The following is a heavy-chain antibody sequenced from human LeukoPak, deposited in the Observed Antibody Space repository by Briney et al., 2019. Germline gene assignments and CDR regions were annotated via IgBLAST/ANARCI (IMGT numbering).Heavy chain of an antibody. CDR1: GGSISSYY. D-gene: IGHD3-22*01. V-gene: IGHV4-59*08. Sequence: TSETLSLTCTVSGGSISSYYWSWIRQPPGKGLEWIGYIYYSGSTNYNPSLKSRVTISVDTSKNQFSLKLSSVTAADTAVYYCARHLAPSSGYLTLDYWGQGTLVTVSS. J-gene: IGHJ4*02. CDR2: IYYSGST. CDR3: ARHLAPSSGYLTLDY.